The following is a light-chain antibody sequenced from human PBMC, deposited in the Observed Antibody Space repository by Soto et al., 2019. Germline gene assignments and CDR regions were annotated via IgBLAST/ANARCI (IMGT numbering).Light chain of an antibody. CDR3: CSYAGSYTYV. J-gene: IGLJ1*01. CDR2: DVS. V-gene: IGLV2-11*01. CDR1: SSDVGDYNF. Sequence: QSALTQPRSVSGSPGQSVTISCTGTSSDVGDYNFVSWYQQHPGKAPKLVIYDVSKRPSGVPDRFSGSKSGNTASLTISGLQADDEADYYCCSYAGSYTYVFGTWTKLTVL.